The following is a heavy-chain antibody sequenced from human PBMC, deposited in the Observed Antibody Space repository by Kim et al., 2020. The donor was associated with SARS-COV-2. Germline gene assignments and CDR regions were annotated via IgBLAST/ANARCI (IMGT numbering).Heavy chain of an antibody. V-gene: IGHV3-74*01. CDR3: VRDGIGIGYSGSGFDY. CDR2: INSDGSST. CDR1: GFTFSNYW. J-gene: IGHJ4*02. Sequence: GGSLRLSCAASGFTFSNYWMHWVRQGPGKGLVWVSRINSDGSSTSYADSVKGRFTISRDNAKNTLYLQMNSLRAEDTAVYYCVRDGIGIGYSGSGFDYWGQGTLVTVSS. D-gene: IGHD1-26*01.